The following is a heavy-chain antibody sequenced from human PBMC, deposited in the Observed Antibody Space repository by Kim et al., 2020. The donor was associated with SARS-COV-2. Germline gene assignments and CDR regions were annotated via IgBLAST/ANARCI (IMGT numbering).Heavy chain of an antibody. D-gene: IGHD3-10*01. V-gene: IGHV3-7*01. CDR1: VFTFSRAW. J-gene: IGHJ3*02. Sequence: GGSLRLSCAASVFTFSRAWMAWVRQAPGKGLEWVADIKEDGGVENYVDSVMGRFTISRDNAKNSLYLQMKSLRAEDTAVYYCARDSGWNAFDIWGQGTMVTVAS. CDR2: IKEDGGVE. CDR3: ARDSGWNAFDI.